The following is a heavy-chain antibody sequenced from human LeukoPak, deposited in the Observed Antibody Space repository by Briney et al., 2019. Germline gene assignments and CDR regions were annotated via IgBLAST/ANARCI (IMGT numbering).Heavy chain of an antibody. V-gene: IGHV3-48*04. CDR2: IVGSSSNI. CDR3: VKDRVTEAYGMEV. J-gene: IGHJ6*02. CDR1: GFSFSTYS. Sequence: GGSLRLSCTASGFSFSTYSMNWVRQPPGKGLEWVSYIVGSSSNIYYADSVKGRFTISRDNAKNSLYLQMNSLTAEDTAVYYCVKDRVTEAYGMEVWGQGTTVTVSS.